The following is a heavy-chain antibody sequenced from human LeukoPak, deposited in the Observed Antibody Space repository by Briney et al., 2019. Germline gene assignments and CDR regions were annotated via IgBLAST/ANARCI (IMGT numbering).Heavy chain of an antibody. V-gene: IGHV4-39*07. CDR2: IYSIGST. J-gene: IGHJ4*02. Sequence: SETLSLTCTVSGGSISSSSYYWGWIRQPPGKGLEWIGRIYSIGSTDYNPSLKSRVTMSVDTSKNQFSLKLSSVSAADTAVYYCARGPWRSGFDYWGQGTLVTVSS. CDR1: GGSISSSSYY. D-gene: IGHD3-3*01. CDR3: ARGPWRSGFDY.